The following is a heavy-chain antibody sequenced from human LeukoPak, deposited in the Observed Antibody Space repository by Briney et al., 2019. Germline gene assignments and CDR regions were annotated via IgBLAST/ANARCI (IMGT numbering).Heavy chain of an antibody. Sequence: SAKGRFTISRDNSKNSLDLQMNSLRAEDTAVYYCARGYCSSTSCYNDYWGQGTLVTVSS. D-gene: IGHD2-2*02. J-gene: IGHJ4*02. CDR3: ARGYCSSTSCYNDY. V-gene: IGHV3-30*01.